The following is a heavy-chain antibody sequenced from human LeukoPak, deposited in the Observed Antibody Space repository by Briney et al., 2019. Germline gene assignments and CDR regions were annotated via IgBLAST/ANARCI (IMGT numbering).Heavy chain of an antibody. J-gene: IGHJ1*01. CDR3: ARARIVGVSKYFQH. CDR2: IYTSGST. Sequence: PSETLSLTCTVSGGSISSGSYYWSWIRQPAGKGLEWIGRIYTSGSTNYNPSLKSRVTISVDTSKNQFSLKLSSVTAADTAVYYCARARIVGVSKYFQHWGQGTVVTVSS. D-gene: IGHD1-26*01. V-gene: IGHV4-61*02. CDR1: GGSISSGSYY.